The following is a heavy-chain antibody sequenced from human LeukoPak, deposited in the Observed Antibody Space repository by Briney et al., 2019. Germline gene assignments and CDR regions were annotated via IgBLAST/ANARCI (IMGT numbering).Heavy chain of an antibody. CDR3: ARQKGLRLTPGSAFDI. V-gene: IGHV5-51*01. J-gene: IGHJ3*02. D-gene: IGHD4-17*01. CDR2: IYPGDSDT. CDR1: GYSFTSYW. Sequence: GESLKISXKGSGYSFTSYWIGWVRQMPGKGLEWMGIIYPGDSDTRYSPSFQGQVTISADKSISTAYLQWSSLKASDTAMYYCARQKGLRLTPGSAFDIWGQGTMVTVSS.